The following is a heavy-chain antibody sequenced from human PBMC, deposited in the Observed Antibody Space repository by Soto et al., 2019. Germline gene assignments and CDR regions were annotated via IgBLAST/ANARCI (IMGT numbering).Heavy chain of an antibody. J-gene: IGHJ6*02. CDR3: AREVSHSYYYGMDV. V-gene: IGHV4-59*01. CDR1: GGSIISYY. D-gene: IGHD1-20*01. Sequence: PSETLSLTCTVSGGSIISYYWSWIRQPPGKGLEWIGYIYYSGSTNYNPSLKSRVTISVDTSKNQFSLKLSSVTAADTAVYYCAREVSHSYYYGMDVWGQGTTVTVSS. CDR2: IYYSGST.